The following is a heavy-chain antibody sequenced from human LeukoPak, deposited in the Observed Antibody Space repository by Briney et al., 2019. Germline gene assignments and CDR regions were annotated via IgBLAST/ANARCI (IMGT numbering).Heavy chain of an antibody. CDR2: LYYRGSA. D-gene: IGHD6-19*01. CDR3: ARHRRGTGWYLMEY. Sequence: SETLSLTCIVSGGSISSDSYYWAWIRQPPGKGLQWIGSLYYRGSAYYGPSLKGRVSISGDTSQNQFSLKLSSVTATDTAVYYCARHRRGTGWYLMEYWGQGALVTVSS. CDR1: GGSISSDSYY. V-gene: IGHV4-39*01. J-gene: IGHJ4*02.